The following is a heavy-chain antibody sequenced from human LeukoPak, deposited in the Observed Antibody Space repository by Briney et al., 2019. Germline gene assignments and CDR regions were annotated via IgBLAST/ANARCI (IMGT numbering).Heavy chain of an antibody. Sequence: SETLSLTCTISGDSISTYYWSWIRQPPGKGLEWIGYIYYSGSTIYNPSLKSRVTISGDWSKKQSSLKLSSVTAADTAVYYCAGEHSGGYRFDYWGQGTLVTVSS. CDR3: AGEHSGGYRFDY. CDR1: GDSISTYY. D-gene: IGHD3-22*01. J-gene: IGHJ4*02. V-gene: IGHV4-59*01. CDR2: IYYSGST.